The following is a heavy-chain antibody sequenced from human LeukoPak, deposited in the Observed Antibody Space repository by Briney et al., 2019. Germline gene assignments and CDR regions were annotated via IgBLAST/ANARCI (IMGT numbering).Heavy chain of an antibody. Sequence: PSETLSLTCTVSGGSISSSSYYWGWIRQPPGKGLEWIGSIYYSGSTNDNPSLKSRVTISVDTSKNQFSLKLSSVTAADTAVYYCARDDSSGPTHAFDIWGQGTMVTVSS. CDR1: GGSISSSSYY. V-gene: IGHV4-39*07. J-gene: IGHJ3*02. CDR3: ARDDSSGPTHAFDI. CDR2: IYYSGST. D-gene: IGHD3-22*01.